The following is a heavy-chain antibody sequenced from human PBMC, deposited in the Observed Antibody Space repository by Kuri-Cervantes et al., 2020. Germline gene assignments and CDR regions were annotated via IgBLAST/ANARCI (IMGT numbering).Heavy chain of an antibody. J-gene: IGHJ5*02. CDR1: GFSLSTSGVG. V-gene: IGHV2-5*01. CDR3: AHTRGWFDP. D-gene: IGHD3-10*01. CDR2: IYGIDDK. Sequence: SGPTLVQPTQTLTLTCTFSGFSLSTSGVGAGWIRQPPGKALEWLALIYGIDDKRYSPSLKSRLTITQDTSKNQVVLTVTNMNPVDTATYYCAHTRGWFDPWGQGTLVTVSS.